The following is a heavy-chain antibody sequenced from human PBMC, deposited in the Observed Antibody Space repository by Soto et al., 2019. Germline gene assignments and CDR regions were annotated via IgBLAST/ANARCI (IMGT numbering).Heavy chain of an antibody. CDR3: ARFVGEKSDRYSSGWYVFYYFGMDV. J-gene: IGHJ6*01. CDR1: GYSFTSYW. D-gene: IGHD6-19*01. V-gene: IGHV5-51*01. Sequence: PGESLKISCKGSGYSFTSYWIGWVRQMPGKGLEWMGIIYPGDSDTRYSPSFQGQVTISADKSISTAYLQWISLKASDTAMYYYARFVGEKSDRYSSGWYVFYYFGMDVWAEGSMVTVAS. CDR2: IYPGDSDT.